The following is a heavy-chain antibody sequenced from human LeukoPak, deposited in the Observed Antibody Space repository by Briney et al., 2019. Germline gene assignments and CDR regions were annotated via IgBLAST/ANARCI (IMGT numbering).Heavy chain of an antibody. Sequence: GASVKVACKASGYTFTSIGISWVRQAPGQGLEWMGWISPYNGNTEYAQKFQGRVIMTRDTSTNTAYMELRSLGSDDTAVYYCARDCSIVVGASSYGLDVWGQGTTVTVSS. CDR1: GYTFTSIG. V-gene: IGHV1-18*01. D-gene: IGHD1-26*01. CDR3: ARDCSIVVGASSYGLDV. CDR2: ISPYNGNT. J-gene: IGHJ6*02.